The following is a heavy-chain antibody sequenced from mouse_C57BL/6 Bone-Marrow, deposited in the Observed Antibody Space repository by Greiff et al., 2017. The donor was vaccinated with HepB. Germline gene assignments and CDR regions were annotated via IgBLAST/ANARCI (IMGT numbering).Heavy chain of an antibody. Sequence: QVQLKQSGAELARPGASVKLSCKASGYTFTSYGISWVKQRTGQGLEWIGEIYPRSGNTYYNEKFKGKATLTADKSSSTAYMELRSLTSEDSAVYFCARNWDPIFDYWGQGTTLTVSS. J-gene: IGHJ2*01. D-gene: IGHD4-1*01. V-gene: IGHV1-81*01. CDR1: GYTFTSYG. CDR2: IYPRSGNT. CDR3: ARNWDPIFDY.